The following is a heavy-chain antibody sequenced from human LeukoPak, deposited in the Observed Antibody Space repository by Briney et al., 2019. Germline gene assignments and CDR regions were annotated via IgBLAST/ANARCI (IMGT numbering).Heavy chain of an antibody. V-gene: IGHV4-39*01. D-gene: IGHD1-14*01. CDR2: IYYSGST. CDR3: ARTLGYRKNWFDP. CDR1: GGSISSSSYY. Sequence: SETLSLTCTVSGGSISSSSYYWDWIRQPPGKGLEWIGSIYYSGSTYYNPSLKSRVTISVDTSKNRFSLKLSSVTAADTAVYYCARTLGYRKNWFDPWGQGTLVTVSS. J-gene: IGHJ5*02.